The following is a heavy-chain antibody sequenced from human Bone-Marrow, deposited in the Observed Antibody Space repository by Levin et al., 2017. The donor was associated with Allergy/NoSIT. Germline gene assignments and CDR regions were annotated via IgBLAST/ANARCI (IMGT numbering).Heavy chain of an antibody. J-gene: IGHJ4*01. D-gene: IGHD2-21*02. CDR2: ISGSINGDGGPT. CDR3: AKGRLAYCGADCHFDS. V-gene: IGHV3-23*01. Sequence: HPGGSLRLSCVASGFTFRDYDMSWVRQAPGKGLEWVSDISGSINGDGGPTYYAGSVQGRFTISRDNAKNTVYLQMNSLRAEDTAVYYCAKGRLAYCGADCHFDSWGHGTLLTVSS. CDR1: GFTFRDYD.